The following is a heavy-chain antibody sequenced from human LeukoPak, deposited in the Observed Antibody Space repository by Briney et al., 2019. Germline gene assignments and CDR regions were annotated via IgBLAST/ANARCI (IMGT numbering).Heavy chain of an antibody. V-gene: IGHV1-69*04. CDR1: GGTFSSYA. Sequence: SVKVSCKASGGTFSSYAISWVRQAPGQGLEWMGRIIPILGIANYAQKFQGRVTITADKSTSTAYMELSSLRSEDTAVYYCARDRGGGWNYYYYYGMGVWGQGTTVTVSS. CDR3: ARDRGGGWNYYYYYGMGV. J-gene: IGHJ6*02. D-gene: IGHD2-21*01. CDR2: IIPILGIA.